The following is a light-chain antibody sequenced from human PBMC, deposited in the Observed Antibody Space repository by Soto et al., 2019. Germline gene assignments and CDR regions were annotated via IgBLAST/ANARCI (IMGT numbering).Light chain of an antibody. CDR1: QSARSY. CDR3: QQYAYSPPHS. V-gene: IGKV3-11*01. CDR2: DAS. J-gene: IGKJ2*03. Sequence: IELTQAPAALSLSPGERATLSCRASQSARSYLAWYQQKPGPAPRLLIYDASNRATGIPARFSGSGSGADFTLTITTLEPQDFAVYYCQQYAYSPPHSFGQGTKVDIK.